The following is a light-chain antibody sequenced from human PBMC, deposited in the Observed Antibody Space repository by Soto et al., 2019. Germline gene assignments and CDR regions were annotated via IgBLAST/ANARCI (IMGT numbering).Light chain of an antibody. CDR3: QQYNKWTPWT. CDR2: AAS. Sequence: EIVMTQSPATLSVSPGERATLSCRASQSIGSNLAWYQQKPGQAPRLLIYAASMRASDFPARFSGSASGTESTHTIRGLRSDDFAVYFYQQYNKWTPWTFGHGTQVQIK. J-gene: IGKJ1*01. CDR1: QSIGSN. V-gene: IGKV3-15*01.